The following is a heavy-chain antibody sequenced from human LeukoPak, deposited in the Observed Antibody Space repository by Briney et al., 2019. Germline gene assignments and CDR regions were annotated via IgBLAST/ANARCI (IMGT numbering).Heavy chain of an antibody. D-gene: IGHD6-19*01. CDR2: INSDGSST. Sequence: PGGSLRLSCAASGFTFSSYWMHWVRQAPGKGLVWVSRINSDGSSTSYADSVKGRFTISRDDAKNSLYMQMNSLRAEDTAVYYCARDSNISGWYGAYYYYYGMDVWGQGTTVTVSS. J-gene: IGHJ6*02. CDR3: ARDSNISGWYGAYYYYYGMDV. V-gene: IGHV3-74*01. CDR1: GFTFSSYW.